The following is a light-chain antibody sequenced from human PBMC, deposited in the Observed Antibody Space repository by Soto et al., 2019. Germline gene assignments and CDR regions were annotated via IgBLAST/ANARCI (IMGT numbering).Light chain of an antibody. V-gene: IGKV1-5*03. CDR2: KAS. J-gene: IGKJ1*01. CDR3: QQRSNWPT. CDR1: QSISTW. Sequence: DIQMTQSPSTLSASVVDRVTITCRASQSISTWLAWYQQEPGKAPKLLIHKASSLQSGVPSRFSGSGSGTDFTLTISSLEPEDFAVYYCQQRSNWPTFGQGTKVDI.